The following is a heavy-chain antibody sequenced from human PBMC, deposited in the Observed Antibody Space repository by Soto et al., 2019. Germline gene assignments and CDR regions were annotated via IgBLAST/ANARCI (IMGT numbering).Heavy chain of an antibody. CDR3: ARTRRISPYYYYGMDV. CDR2: IWYDGSNK. Sequence: GGSLRLSCAASGFTFSSYGMHWVRQAPGKGLEWVAVIWYDGSNKYYADSVKGRFTISRDNSKNTLYLQMNSLRAEDTAVYYCARTRRISPYYYYGMDVWGQGTTVTVSS. D-gene: IGHD2-15*01. CDR1: GFTFSSYG. V-gene: IGHV3-33*01. J-gene: IGHJ6*02.